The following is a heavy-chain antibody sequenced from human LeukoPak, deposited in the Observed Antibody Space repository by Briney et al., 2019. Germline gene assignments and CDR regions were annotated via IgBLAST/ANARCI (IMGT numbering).Heavy chain of an antibody. CDR1: GFTFSSYS. J-gene: IGHJ4*02. CDR2: ISSSSSYI. CDR3: ARAHRAVAGTVPLYYFDY. Sequence: PGGSLRLSCAASGFTFSSYSMNWVRQAPGKGLEWVSSISSSSSYIYYADSVKGRFTISRDNAKKLLYLHMSSLRAEDTAVYYCARAHRAVAGTVPLYYFDYWGQGTLVTVSS. V-gene: IGHV3-21*04. D-gene: IGHD6-19*01.